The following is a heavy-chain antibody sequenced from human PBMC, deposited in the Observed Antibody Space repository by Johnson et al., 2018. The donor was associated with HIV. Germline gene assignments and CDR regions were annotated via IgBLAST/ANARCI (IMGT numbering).Heavy chain of an antibody. CDR2: ISYDGSNK. Sequence: QVQLVESGGGVVQPGRSLRLSCAASGFTFSSYAMHWVRQAPGKGLEWVAVISYDGSNKYYADSVKGRFTISRDNSKNTLYLQMNSLRAEDRAVYYCARGFLTGTPSDAFDIWGQGTMVTVSS. V-gene: IGHV3-30*04. CDR3: ARGFLTGTPSDAFDI. CDR1: GFTFSSYA. D-gene: IGHD1-1*01. J-gene: IGHJ3*02.